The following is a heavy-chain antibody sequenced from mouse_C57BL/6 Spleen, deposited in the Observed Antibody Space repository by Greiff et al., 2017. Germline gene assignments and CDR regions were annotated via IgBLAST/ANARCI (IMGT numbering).Heavy chain of an antibody. CDR3: ARGEIYDGYQDWYFDV. J-gene: IGHJ1*03. CDR1: GYSITSGYY. CDR2: ISYDGSN. Sequence: ESGPGLVKPSQSLSLTCSVTGYSITSGYYWNWIRQFPGNKLEWMGYISYDGSNNYNPSLKNRISITRDTSKNQFFLKLNSVTTEDTATYYCARGEIYDGYQDWYFDVWGTGTTVTVSS. V-gene: IGHV3-6*01. D-gene: IGHD2-3*01.